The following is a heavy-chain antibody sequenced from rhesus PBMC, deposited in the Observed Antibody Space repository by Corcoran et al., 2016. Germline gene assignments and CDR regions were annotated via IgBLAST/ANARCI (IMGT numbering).Heavy chain of an antibody. CDR3: ARASLEGNYFDY. Sequence: QVQLQESGPGLVKPSETLSLTCAVSGYSISSGYGWGWIRQPPGKGLEWIGQIYGGSGSTYYNPTLKSRVTVSKDTSKNQFSLKLSSVTAADTAVYYCARASLEGNYFDYWRQGVLVTVSS. D-gene: IGHD1-38*01. CDR1: GYSISSGYG. V-gene: IGHV4-127*01. J-gene: IGHJ4*01. CDR2: IYGGSGST.